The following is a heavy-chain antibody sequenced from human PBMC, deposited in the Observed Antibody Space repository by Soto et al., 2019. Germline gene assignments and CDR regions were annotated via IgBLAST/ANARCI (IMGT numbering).Heavy chain of an antibody. CDR3: ATGIQYRYGMDL. J-gene: IGHJ6*02. Sequence: EVQLVESGGTLVQPGGSLRLSCAATGFTFTSYWMHWVRQAPGKGLVWVSRINGAGSNTFYAASVKGRLTISRDNAKNTLYRQMNSLRVEDTAVDYCATGIQYRYGMDLWGQGTTVTVSS. V-gene: IGHV3-74*01. D-gene: IGHD4-4*01. CDR2: INGAGSNT. CDR1: GFTFTSYW.